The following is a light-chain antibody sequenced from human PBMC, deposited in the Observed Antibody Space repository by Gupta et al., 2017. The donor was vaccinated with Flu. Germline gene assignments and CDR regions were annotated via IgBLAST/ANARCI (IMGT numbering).Light chain of an antibody. J-gene: IGLJ3*02. CDR1: SSNIGAGYD. CDR2: GNS. V-gene: IGLV1-40*01. Sequence: QSVLTQPPSVSGAPGQRVTIPCTGSSSNIGAGYDVHWYQQLPGTAPKLLIYGNSNRPAGGPDRFSGSKSGTSASLAIAGLQAEDEADYYCQSYDSSLSGFWVFGGGTKLTVL. CDR3: QSYDSSLSGFWV.